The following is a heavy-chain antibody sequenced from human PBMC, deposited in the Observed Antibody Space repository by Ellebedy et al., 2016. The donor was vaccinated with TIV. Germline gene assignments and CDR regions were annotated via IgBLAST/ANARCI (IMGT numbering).Heavy chain of an antibody. CDR3: ARDIAYSSGWYYFDY. J-gene: IGHJ4*02. Sequence: GESLKISCAASGFTVSSNYMSWVRQAPGKGLEWVSVIYSGGSTYYADSVKGRFTISRDNSKNTLYLQMNSLRAEDTAVYYCARDIAYSSGWYYFDYWGQGTLVTVSS. CDR2: IYSGGST. D-gene: IGHD6-19*01. V-gene: IGHV3-66*01. CDR1: GFTVSSNY.